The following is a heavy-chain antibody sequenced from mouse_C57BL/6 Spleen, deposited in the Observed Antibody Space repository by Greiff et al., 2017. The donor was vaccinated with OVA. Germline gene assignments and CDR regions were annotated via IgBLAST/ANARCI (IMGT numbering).Heavy chain of an antibody. Sequence: EVQGVESGGGLVQPKGSLKLSCAASGFSFNTYAMNWVRQAPGKGLEWVARIRSKSNNYATYYADSVKDRFTISRDDSESMLYLQMNNLKTEDTAMYYCVRQGNYGFAYWGQGTLVTVSA. CDR1: GFSFNTYA. CDR3: VRQGNYGFAY. CDR2: IRSKSNNYAT. D-gene: IGHD2-1*01. J-gene: IGHJ3*01. V-gene: IGHV10-1*01.